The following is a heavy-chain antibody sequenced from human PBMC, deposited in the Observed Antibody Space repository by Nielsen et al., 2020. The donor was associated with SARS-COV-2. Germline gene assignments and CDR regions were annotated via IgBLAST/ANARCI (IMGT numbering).Heavy chain of an antibody. CDR3: ARARDYYDNSVPDAFNI. CDR1: GFSFSRYS. D-gene: IGHD3-22*01. V-gene: IGHV3-21*01. Sequence: GESLKISCSASGFSFSRYSMYWVRQAPGKGLEWVSLISSSSNYIYYGASVQGRFTISRDNAKNSLYLQMDSLRAEDTAVYYCARARDYYDNSVPDAFNIWGQGTMVTVSS. CDR2: ISSSSNYI. J-gene: IGHJ3*02.